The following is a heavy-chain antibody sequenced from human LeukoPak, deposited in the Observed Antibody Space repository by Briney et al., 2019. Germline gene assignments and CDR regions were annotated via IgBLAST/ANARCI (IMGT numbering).Heavy chain of an antibody. CDR3: AREIAVLGIPYFDY. D-gene: IGHD6-19*01. CDR2: ISGSGGGT. Sequence: GGSLRLSCAASGFTFNSYAMSWVRQTPGKGLEWVSGISGSGGGTFYADSVKGRFTISRDNSKNTLYLQMNSLRAEDTAVYYCAREIAVLGIPYFDYWGQGTLVTVSS. CDR1: GFTFNSYA. V-gene: IGHV3-23*01. J-gene: IGHJ4*02.